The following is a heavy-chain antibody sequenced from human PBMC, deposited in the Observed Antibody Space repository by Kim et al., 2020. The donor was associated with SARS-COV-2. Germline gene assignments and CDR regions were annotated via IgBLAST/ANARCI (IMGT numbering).Heavy chain of an antibody. J-gene: IGHJ4*02. V-gene: IGHV3-21*01. CDR3: ARALFQPDY. D-gene: IGHD3-10*01. Sequence: SYIYYSDSVKGRFTISRDNAKNSLYLEMNSLRAGDTAVYYCARALFQPDYWGQGTLVTVSS. CDR2: SYI.